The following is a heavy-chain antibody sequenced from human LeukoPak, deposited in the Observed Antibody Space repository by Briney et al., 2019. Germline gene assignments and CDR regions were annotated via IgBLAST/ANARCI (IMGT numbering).Heavy chain of an antibody. D-gene: IGHD4-11*01. Sequence: GGSLRLSCAASGFTVSNNYMSWVRQAPGKGLEWVSVIYSGGSTYNADSVKGRFTISRDNSKNTPYLQMNSLRAEDTAVYYCARSVTTVGLGAFDIWGQGTMVTVSS. J-gene: IGHJ3*02. V-gene: IGHV3-53*01. CDR2: IYSGGST. CDR1: GFTVSNNY. CDR3: ARSVTTVGLGAFDI.